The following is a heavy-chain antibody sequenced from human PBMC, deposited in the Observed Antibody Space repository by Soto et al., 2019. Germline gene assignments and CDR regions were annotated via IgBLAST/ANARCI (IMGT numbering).Heavy chain of an antibody. D-gene: IGHD2-15*01. J-gene: IGHJ5*02. CDR3: ATVFSSPSFGYCSGGSCYRDNWFDP. V-gene: IGHV1-24*01. Sequence: GASVKVSCKVSGYTLTELCMHWVRQAPGKGLEGMGGFDPEDGETIYAQKFQGRVTLTEDKSTDTAYMELSSLRSEDTAVYYCATVFSSPSFGYCSGGSCYRDNWFDPWGQGTLVTVSS. CDR1: GYTLTELC. CDR2: FDPEDGET.